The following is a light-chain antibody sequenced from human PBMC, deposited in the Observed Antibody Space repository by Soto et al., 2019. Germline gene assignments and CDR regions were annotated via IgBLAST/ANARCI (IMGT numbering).Light chain of an antibody. V-gene: IGLV2-23*01. CDR3: FSYAGNSLNYV. Sequence: QSVLTQPASVSGSPGQSITISCTGPSSDVVSYNLVSWYQQHPGKAPKLMIYEASKRPSGISNRFFGSKSGNAASLTISGLQAEDEADYYCFSYAGNSLNYVFGTGTKVTV. J-gene: IGLJ1*01. CDR1: SSDVVSYNL. CDR2: EAS.